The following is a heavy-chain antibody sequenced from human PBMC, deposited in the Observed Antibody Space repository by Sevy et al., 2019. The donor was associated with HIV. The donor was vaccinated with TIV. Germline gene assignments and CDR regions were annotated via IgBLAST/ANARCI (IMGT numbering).Heavy chain of an antibody. J-gene: IGHJ4*02. CDR1: GFTFNIYA. D-gene: IGHD3-22*01. V-gene: IGHV3-23*01. CDR2: ISGGGDGT. CDR3: AKRPYYYYNSDGHLVSSTDEADY. Sequence: GESLKISCAASGFTFNIYAMSWVRQAPGKGLEWLSAISGGGDGTYYADSVKGRFTISGDNSRNTLYLQRNSLRAEDTAVYYCAKRPYYYYNSDGHLVSSTDEADYWGQGTLVTVSS.